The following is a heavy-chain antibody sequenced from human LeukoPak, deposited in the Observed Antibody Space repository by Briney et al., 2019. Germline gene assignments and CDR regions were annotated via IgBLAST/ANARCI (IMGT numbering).Heavy chain of an antibody. V-gene: IGHV1-18*01. CDR3: AFGGKYCSGGSCYSQHHYYYYGMDV. J-gene: IGHJ6*02. CDR1: GYTFTSYG. Sequence: ASVKVSCKASGYTFTSYGISWVRQAPGHGLEWMGLISAYNGNTNYAQKLQGRVTMTTDTSTSTAYMELRSLRSDDTAVYYCAFGGKYCSGGSCYSQHHYYYYGMDVWGQGTTVTVSS. D-gene: IGHD2-15*01. CDR2: ISAYNGNT.